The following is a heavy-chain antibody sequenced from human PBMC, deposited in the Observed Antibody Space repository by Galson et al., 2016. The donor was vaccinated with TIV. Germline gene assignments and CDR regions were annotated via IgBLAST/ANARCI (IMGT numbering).Heavy chain of an antibody. Sequence: SLRLSCAASGITFSLYAMSWVRQAPGKGLEWVSAIDNTGGSTYYADSVKGRFTISRDNSKNTLYVQMNSLRTEDTAVYYCAKDNFGGNFSGWLDPWGQGTLVTVSS. J-gene: IGHJ5*02. CDR3: AKDNFGGNFSGWLDP. CDR2: IDNTGGST. V-gene: IGHV3-23*01. CDR1: GITFSLYA. D-gene: IGHD4-23*01.